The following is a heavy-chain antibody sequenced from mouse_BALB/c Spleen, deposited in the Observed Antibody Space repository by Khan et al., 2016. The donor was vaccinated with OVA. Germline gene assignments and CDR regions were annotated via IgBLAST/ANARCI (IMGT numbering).Heavy chain of an antibody. J-gene: IGHJ3*01. CDR1: GYTFSSYW. CDR3: ARGNYYGSSSWFGY. CDR2: ILPGSGRN. Sequence: QVQLKESGAELMKPGASVKISCKATGYTFSSYWIEWVKQRPGHGLEWIGEILPGSGRNNYNEKFKGKATFTADTSSNTAYMQLSSLLSEDCAVYYCARGNYYGSSSWFGYWGQGTLVTVSA. V-gene: IGHV1-9*01. D-gene: IGHD1-1*01.